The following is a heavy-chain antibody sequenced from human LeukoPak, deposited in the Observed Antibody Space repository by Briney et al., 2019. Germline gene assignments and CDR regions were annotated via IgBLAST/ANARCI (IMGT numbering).Heavy chain of an antibody. D-gene: IGHD2-15*01. Sequence: GGSLRLSCAASGFTFSSYGMHWVRQAPGKGLEWVAVIWYDGSNKYYADSVKGRFTISRDNSKNTLYLQMTSLRAEDTAVYYCSISRGYFDYWGQGTLVTASS. CDR1: GFTFSSYG. J-gene: IGHJ4*02. V-gene: IGHV3-33*01. CDR3: SISRGYFDY. CDR2: IWYDGSNK.